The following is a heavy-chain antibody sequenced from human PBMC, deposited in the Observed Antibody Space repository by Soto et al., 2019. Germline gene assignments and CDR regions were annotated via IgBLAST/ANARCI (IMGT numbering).Heavy chain of an antibody. Sequence: ASVKVSCKASGYTFTSYGISWLRQSPGQGLEWMGWISAYNGNTNYAQKLQGRVTMTTDTSTSTAYMELRSLRSDDTAVYYCARVHYYDSSGYSLDYWGQGTLVTVSS. CDR2: ISAYNGNT. D-gene: IGHD3-22*01. V-gene: IGHV1-18*01. CDR1: GYTFTSYG. J-gene: IGHJ4*02. CDR3: ARVHYYDSSGYSLDY.